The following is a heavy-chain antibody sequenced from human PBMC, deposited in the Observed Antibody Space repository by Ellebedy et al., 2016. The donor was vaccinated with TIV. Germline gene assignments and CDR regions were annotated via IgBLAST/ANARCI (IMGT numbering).Heavy chain of an antibody. D-gene: IGHD4-17*01. Sequence: GESLKISCAASGFTVSNNYMSWFRQAPGKGLDWVSLIYSGGNTHYADSVKGRFTISRDNSKNTVYLQMNSLRAEDTAVYYCADRGDTLGYFDNWGQGTVVTVTS. V-gene: IGHV3-66*01. CDR1: GFTVSNNY. CDR2: IYSGGNT. CDR3: ADRGDTLGYFDN. J-gene: IGHJ4*02.